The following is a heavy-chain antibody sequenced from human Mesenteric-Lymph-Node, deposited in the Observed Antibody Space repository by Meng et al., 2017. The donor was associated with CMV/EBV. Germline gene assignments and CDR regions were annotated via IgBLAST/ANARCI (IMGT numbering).Heavy chain of an antibody. CDR1: CSSFTVYA. J-gene: IGHJ2*01. V-gene: IGHV7-4-1*02. CDR3: ARAGIAAKDRFNL. CDR2: INTNTGTP. Sequence: KSSCSSFTVYAMYWVRQYPGQGLALMGWINTNTGTPPYAQGFTVRFVFSLDSSVSTAYLQISSLKAEDTAVYYCARAGIAAKDRFNLWGRGTLVTVSS. D-gene: IGHD6-13*01.